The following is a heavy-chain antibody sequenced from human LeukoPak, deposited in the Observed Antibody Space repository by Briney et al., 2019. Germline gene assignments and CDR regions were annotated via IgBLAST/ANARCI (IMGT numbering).Heavy chain of an antibody. D-gene: IGHD3-10*02. CDR3: ARDHYYVPDY. Sequence: PGGSLRLSCAASGFTFSSYEMNWVRQAPGKGLEWVSYISSSGSTRYYADSVKGRFTISRDNAKNSPSLQMNNLRAEDTAVYYCARDHYYVPDYWGQGTLVTVSS. CDR2: ISSSGSTR. CDR1: GFTFSSYE. J-gene: IGHJ4*02. V-gene: IGHV3-48*03.